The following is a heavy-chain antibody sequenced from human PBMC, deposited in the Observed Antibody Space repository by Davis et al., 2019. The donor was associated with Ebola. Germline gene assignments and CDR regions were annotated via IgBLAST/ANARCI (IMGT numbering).Heavy chain of an antibody. J-gene: IGHJ6*02. CDR3: ARDSYSYGMDV. V-gene: IGHV4-59*01. CDR2: IYYSGST. Sequence: GSLRLSCAGSGFTFEDNAMHWVRQPPGKGLEWIGYIYYSGSTNYNPSLKSRVTISVDTSKNQFSLKLSSVTAADTAVYYCARDSYSYGMDVWGQGTTVTVSS. D-gene: IGHD2-21*01. CDR1: GFTFEDNA.